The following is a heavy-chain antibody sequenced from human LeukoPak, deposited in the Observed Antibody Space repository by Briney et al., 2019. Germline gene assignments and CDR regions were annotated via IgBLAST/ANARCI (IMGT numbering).Heavy chain of an antibody. Sequence: ASVKVSCKASGGTFSSYAISWVRQAPGQGLEWMGGIIPIFGTANYAQKFQGRVTITTDESTSTAYMELSSLRPEDTAVYYCARSSIAARPFYYYYYYYMDVWGKGTTVTVSS. J-gene: IGHJ6*03. CDR1: GGTFSSYA. V-gene: IGHV1-69*05. CDR3: ARSSIAARPFYYYYYYYMDV. CDR2: IIPIFGTA. D-gene: IGHD6-6*01.